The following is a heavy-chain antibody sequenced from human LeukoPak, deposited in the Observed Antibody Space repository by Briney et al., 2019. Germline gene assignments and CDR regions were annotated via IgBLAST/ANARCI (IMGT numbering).Heavy chain of an antibody. CDR2: FDPEDGET. Sequence: ASVKVSCKVSGYTLTELSMHWVRQAPGKGLEWMGGFDPEDGETIYAQKFQGRVTMTEDTSTDTAYMELSSLRSEDTAVYYCATVESSGWYRGSGYWGQGTLVTVSS. V-gene: IGHV1-24*01. CDR3: ATVESSGWYRGSGY. J-gene: IGHJ4*02. D-gene: IGHD6-19*01. CDR1: GYTLTELS.